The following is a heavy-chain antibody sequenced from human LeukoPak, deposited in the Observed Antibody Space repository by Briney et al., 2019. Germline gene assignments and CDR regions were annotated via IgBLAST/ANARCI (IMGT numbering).Heavy chain of an antibody. V-gene: IGHV3-30*02. J-gene: IGHJ4*02. Sequence: GGSLRLSCAASGFTFSSNSMNWVRQAPGKGLEWVAFIRYDGSNKYYADSVKGRFTIPRDNSKNTLYLQMNSLRAENTAVYYCAKDRRLRLGELSFLDYWGQGTLVTVSS. CDR2: IRYDGSNK. CDR3: AKDRRLRLGELSFLDY. CDR1: GFTFSSNS. D-gene: IGHD3-16*02.